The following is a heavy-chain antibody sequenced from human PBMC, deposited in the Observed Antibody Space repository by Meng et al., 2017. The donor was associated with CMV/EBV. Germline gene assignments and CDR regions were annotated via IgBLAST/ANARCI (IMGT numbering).Heavy chain of an antibody. CDR3: ARGRLGYCSGGSCYTGRFFYFDY. CDR2: INHSGST. J-gene: IGHJ4*02. D-gene: IGHD2-15*01. V-gene: IGHV4-34*01. CDR1: GGSFSGYY. Sequence: SETLSLTCAVYGGSFSGYYWSWIRQPPGKGLEWIGEINHSGSTNYNPSLKSRVTISVDTSKNQFSLKLSSVTAADTAVYYCARGRLGYCSGGSCYTGRFFYFDYWGQGMLVTVSS.